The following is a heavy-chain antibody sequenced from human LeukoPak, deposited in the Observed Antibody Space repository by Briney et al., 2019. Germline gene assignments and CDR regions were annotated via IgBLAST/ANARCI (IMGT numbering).Heavy chain of an antibody. CDR1: GFSISSNYY. D-gene: IGHD3-22*01. CDR3: ARSPDSPDYFDSSGYDY. CDR2: IYDSGNT. J-gene: IGHJ4*02. Sequence: SETLSLTCAVSGFSISSNYYWGWIRQPAGKGLDWIGTIYDSGNTYYNPSLKSRVTISVDTSKNQFSLKLSSVTAADTAVYYCARSPDSPDYFDSSGYDYWGQGTLVTVSS. V-gene: IGHV4-38-2*01.